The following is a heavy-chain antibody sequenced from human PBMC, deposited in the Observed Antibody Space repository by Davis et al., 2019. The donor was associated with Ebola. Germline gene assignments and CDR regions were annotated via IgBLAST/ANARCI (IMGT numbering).Heavy chain of an antibody. CDR1: GYSFTTYW. J-gene: IGHJ3*02. V-gene: IGHV5-51*01. Sequence: GGSLRLSCKASGYSFTTYWIGWVRQMPGKGLEWMGIIYPGDSDTRYSPSLQGQITISADRSISTAYLQWSSLKASDTAIYYCALLPYRSTWNDGFDIWGQGTMVTVSS. CDR3: ALLPYRSTWNDGFDI. D-gene: IGHD6-19*01. CDR2: IYPGDSDT.